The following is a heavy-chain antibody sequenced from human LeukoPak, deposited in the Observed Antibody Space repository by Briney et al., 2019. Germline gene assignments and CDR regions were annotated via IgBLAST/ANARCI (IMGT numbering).Heavy chain of an antibody. V-gene: IGHV1-2*02. J-gene: IGHJ5*02. CDR2: INPNSGGA. Sequence: ASVKVSCKASGYTFTGYYMHWVRQAPGQGLEWMGWINPNSGGANYAQKFQGRVTMTRDTSISTAYMELSRLRSDDTAVYYCARHRDHYDILTGYPHGLNKWFDPWGQGTLVTVSS. D-gene: IGHD3-9*01. CDR1: GYTFTGYY. CDR3: ARHRDHYDILTGYPHGLNKWFDP.